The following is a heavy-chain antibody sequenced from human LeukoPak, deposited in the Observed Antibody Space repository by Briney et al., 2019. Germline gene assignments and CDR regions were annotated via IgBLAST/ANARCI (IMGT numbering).Heavy chain of an antibody. V-gene: IGHV1-69*13. CDR1: GGTFSSYA. CDR2: IIPIFGTA. J-gene: IGHJ4*02. D-gene: IGHD2-8*01. CDR3: VFTAQSLVNGPLFDY. Sequence: SVKVSCKASGGTFSSYAISWVRQAPGQGLEWMGGIIPIFGTANYAQKLQGRVTITADESTSTAYMELSSLRSEDTAVYYCVFTAQSLVNGPLFDYWGQGTLVTVSS.